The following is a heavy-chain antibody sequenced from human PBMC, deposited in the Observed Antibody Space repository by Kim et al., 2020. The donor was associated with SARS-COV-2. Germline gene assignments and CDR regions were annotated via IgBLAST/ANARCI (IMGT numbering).Heavy chain of an antibody. D-gene: IGHD3-22*01. V-gene: IGHV4-34*01. CDR3: ARGLPKNYYDSSGYYPYYYYGMGV. CDR2: INHSGST. CDR1: GGSFSGYY. J-gene: IGHJ6*02. Sequence: SETLSLTCAVYGGSFSGYYWSWIRQPPGKGLEWIGEINHSGSTNYNPSLKSRVTISVDTSKNQFSLKLSSVTAADTAVYYCARGLPKNYYDSSGYYPYYYYGMGVWGQGTTVTVSS.